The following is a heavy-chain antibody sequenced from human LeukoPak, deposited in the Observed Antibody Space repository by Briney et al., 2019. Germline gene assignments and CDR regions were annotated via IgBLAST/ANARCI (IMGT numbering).Heavy chain of an antibody. CDR3: ARYREGLPWFGELLWGFDY. J-gene: IGHJ4*02. Sequence: KPGGSLRLSCAASGFTFSSYSMNWVRQAPGKGLEWVSSISSSSSYIYYADSVKGRFTISRDNAKNSLYLQMNSLRAEDTAVYYCARYREGLPWFGELLWGFDYWGQGTLVTVSS. CDR1: GFTFSSYS. V-gene: IGHV3-21*01. D-gene: IGHD3-10*01. CDR2: ISSSSSYI.